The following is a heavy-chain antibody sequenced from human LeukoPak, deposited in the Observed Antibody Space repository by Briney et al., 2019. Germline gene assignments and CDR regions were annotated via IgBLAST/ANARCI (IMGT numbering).Heavy chain of an antibody. Sequence: GESLKISCKGSGYNFPSYWIAWVRQMPGKGLEWMGIIYPGDSDTRYSPSFQGQVTISADKSISTAYLQWSSLKASDTAMYYCARHYYDYVWGSYGIDYWGQGTLVTVSS. J-gene: IGHJ4*02. CDR1: GYNFPSYW. CDR2: IYPGDSDT. D-gene: IGHD3-16*01. CDR3: ARHYYDYVWGSYGIDY. V-gene: IGHV5-51*01.